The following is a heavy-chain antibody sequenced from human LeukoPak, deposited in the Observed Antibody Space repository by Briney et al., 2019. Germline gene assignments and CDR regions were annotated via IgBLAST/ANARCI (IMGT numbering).Heavy chain of an antibody. CDR1: GLTVSSNY. J-gene: IGHJ4*02. D-gene: IGHD3-22*01. Sequence: PGGSLRLSCAASGLTVSSNYMNWVRQAPGKGLEWVSALYIGGNTYYADSVRGRFTISRDKSKNTVYLQMNSLRAEDTAVYYCARGGNYYDSGGYYTWGQGTLVTVSS. CDR3: ARGGNYYDSGGYYT. V-gene: IGHV3-53*01. CDR2: LYIGGNT.